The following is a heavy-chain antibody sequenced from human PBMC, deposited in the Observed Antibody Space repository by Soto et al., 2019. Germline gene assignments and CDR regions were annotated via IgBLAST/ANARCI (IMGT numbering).Heavy chain of an antibody. J-gene: IGHJ4*02. V-gene: IGHV3-21*01. CDR1: GFTFSSYS. Sequence: GGSLRLSCAASGFTFSSYSMNWVRQAPGKGLEWVSSISSSSSYIYYADSVKGRFTISRDNAKNSLYLQMNSLRAEDTAVYYCARVQDSRSWCFDYWGQGNLVTVSS. D-gene: IGHD6-13*01. CDR2: ISSSSSYI. CDR3: ARVQDSRSWCFDY.